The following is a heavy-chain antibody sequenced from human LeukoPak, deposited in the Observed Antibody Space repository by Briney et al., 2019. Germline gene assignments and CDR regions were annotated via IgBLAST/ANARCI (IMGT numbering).Heavy chain of an antibody. CDR1: GYTFTNYC. V-gene: IGHV1-46*01. Sequence: ASVRVSCKASGYTFTNYCIHWVRQAPGQGLEWMGIINPSGGMTSSAQKFQGRVTMTTDTSTSTVYMELSSLRSEDTAVYYCARCICCRGSSCSLDSYFDFWGQGTLVTVSS. J-gene: IGHJ4*02. CDR3: ARCICCRGSSCSLDSYFDF. CDR2: INPSGGMT. D-gene: IGHD2-15*01.